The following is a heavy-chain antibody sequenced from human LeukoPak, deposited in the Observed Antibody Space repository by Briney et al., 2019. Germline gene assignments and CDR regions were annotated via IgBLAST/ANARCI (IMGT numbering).Heavy chain of an antibody. CDR2: INHSGST. V-gene: IGHV4-34*01. CDR3: VRGDPGATAPYYGMDV. J-gene: IGHJ6*02. Sequence: SETLSLTCAVYGGSFSGYYWSWIRQPPGKGLEWIGEINHSGSTNYNPSLKSRVTISVDTSKNQFSLKLSSVTAADTAVYYCVRGDPGATAPYYGMDVWGQGTTVTVSS. CDR1: GGSFSGYY. D-gene: IGHD2-21*02.